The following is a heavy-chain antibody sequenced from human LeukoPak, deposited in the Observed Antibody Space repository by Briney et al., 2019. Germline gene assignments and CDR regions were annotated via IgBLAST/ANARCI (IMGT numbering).Heavy chain of an antibody. CDR1: GFTVSSNY. D-gene: IGHD2-2*01. CDR3: ARYCSSTSCLYFDY. V-gene: IGHV3-53*01. CDR2: IYSGGST. Sequence: GGSLRLSCAASGFTVSSNYMSWVRQAPGKGLEWVSVIYSGGSTYYADSVKGRFTISRDNPKNTLYLQMNSLRAEDTAVYYCARYCSSTSCLYFDYWGQGTLVTVSS. J-gene: IGHJ4*02.